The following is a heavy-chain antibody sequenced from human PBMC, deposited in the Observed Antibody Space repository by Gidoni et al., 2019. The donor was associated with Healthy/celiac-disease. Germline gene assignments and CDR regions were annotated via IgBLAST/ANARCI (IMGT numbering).Heavy chain of an antibody. V-gene: IGHV3-23*01. D-gene: IGHD2-15*01. CDR1: GFTFSSYA. CDR2: ISGSGGST. CDR3: AKYSYCSGGSCKLGPFDY. Sequence: EVQLLESGGGLVQPGGSLRLSCAASGFTFSSYAMSWVRQAPGKGLEWGSAISGSGGSTYYADSVKGRFTISRDNSKNTLYLQMNSLRAEDTAVYYCAKYSYCSGGSCKLGPFDYWGQGTLVTVSS. J-gene: IGHJ4*02.